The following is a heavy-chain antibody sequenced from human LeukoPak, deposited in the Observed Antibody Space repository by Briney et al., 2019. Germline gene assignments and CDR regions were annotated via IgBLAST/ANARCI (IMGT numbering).Heavy chain of an antibody. CDR3: ARVPVAGPPFYYYYMDV. Sequence: EASVKVSCKASGYTFTGYYMHWVRQAPGQGLEWMGWINPNSGGTNYAQKFQGRVTMTRDTSISTAYMELSRLRSDDTAVYYCARVPVAGPPFYYYYMDVWGKGTTVTVSS. CDR2: INPNSGGT. V-gene: IGHV1-2*02. D-gene: IGHD6-19*01. J-gene: IGHJ6*03. CDR1: GYTFTGYY.